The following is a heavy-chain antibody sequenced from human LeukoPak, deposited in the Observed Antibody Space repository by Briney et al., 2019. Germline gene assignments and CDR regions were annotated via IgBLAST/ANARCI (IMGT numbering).Heavy chain of an antibody. V-gene: IGHV4-39*01. CDR3: ARQQYCSGTSCRYFDY. J-gene: IGHJ4*02. CDR2: IYYSGST. Sequence: SETLSLTCTLSSGSISSSSYYWGWIRQPPGKGLEWIGSIYYSGSTYYNPSLKSRVTISVDTSKKQFSLKLSAVAAADTAVYYCARQQYCSGTSCRYFDYWGQGTLVTVSS. D-gene: IGHD2-2*01. CDR1: SGSISSSSYY.